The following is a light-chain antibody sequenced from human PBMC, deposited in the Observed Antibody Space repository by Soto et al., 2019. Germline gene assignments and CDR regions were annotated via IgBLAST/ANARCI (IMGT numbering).Light chain of an antibody. V-gene: IGKV3-15*01. CDR1: QSVTSD. J-gene: IGKJ4*01. Sequence: EIVMTQSPATLSVSPGERVTLSCRASQSVTSDLAWYQHKPGLAPRLLISGASSGAIGVPARFSGSGSGTEFTLTISSLQSEDFAIYYCQQYYRWPVTFGGGTKVEI. CDR3: QQYYRWPVT. CDR2: GAS.